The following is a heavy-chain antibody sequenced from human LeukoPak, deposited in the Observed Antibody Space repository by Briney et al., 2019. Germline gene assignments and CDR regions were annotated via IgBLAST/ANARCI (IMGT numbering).Heavy chain of an antibody. V-gene: IGHV6-1*01. Sequence: SQTLSLTCAISGDSVSSNSGAWNWVRQSPSRGLEWLGRTYYRSNWYYDYGVSVRSRITITPDTSKNQFSLQLNSVTPEDTAVYYCASRSAVAGELDYWGQGTVVTVSS. D-gene: IGHD6-19*01. CDR3: ASRSAVAGELDY. J-gene: IGHJ4*02. CDR2: TYYRSNWYY. CDR1: GDSVSSNSGA.